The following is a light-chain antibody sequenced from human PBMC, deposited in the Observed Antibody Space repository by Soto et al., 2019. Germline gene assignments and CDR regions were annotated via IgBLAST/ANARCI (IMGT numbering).Light chain of an antibody. Sequence: IEMPQSPSSLSASVGDRVTITCRASQSIRNYLNWYQLKPGKPPKVLIYGASNLQSGVPPRFSGSGAGSVCTRTISSLQPEDSTTYYCLREINYPWTFGQGTIVDIK. CDR2: GAS. CDR1: QSIRNY. V-gene: IGKV1-6*01. J-gene: IGKJ1*01. CDR3: LREINYPWT.